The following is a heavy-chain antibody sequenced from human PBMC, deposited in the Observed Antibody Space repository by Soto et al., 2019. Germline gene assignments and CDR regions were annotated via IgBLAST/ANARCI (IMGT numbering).Heavy chain of an antibody. CDR3: ARDSRGLDAFDI. J-gene: IGHJ3*02. CDR2: ISSSGSTI. Sequence: GGSLRLSCAASGFTFSSYEMNWVRQAPGKGLEWVSYISSSGSTIYYADSVKGRFTISRDNAKNSLYLQMNSLRAEDTAVFYCARDSRGLDAFDIWGQGTMVTVSS. CDR1: GFTFSSYE. D-gene: IGHD2-2*01. V-gene: IGHV3-48*03.